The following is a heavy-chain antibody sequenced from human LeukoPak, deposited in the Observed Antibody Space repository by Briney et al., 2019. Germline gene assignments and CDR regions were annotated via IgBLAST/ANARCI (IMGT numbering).Heavy chain of an antibody. CDR2: IKQDGSEK. J-gene: IGHJ5*02. CDR1: GFTFSSYW. CDR3: ARDNVVVPADTSACWFDP. V-gene: IGHV3-7*03. D-gene: IGHD2-2*01. Sequence: GGSLRLSCAASGFTFSSYWMSWVRQAPGKGLEWVANIKQDGSEKYYVDSVKGRFTISRDNAKNSLYLQMNSLRAEDTAVYYCARDNVVVPADTSACWFDPWGQGTLVTVSS.